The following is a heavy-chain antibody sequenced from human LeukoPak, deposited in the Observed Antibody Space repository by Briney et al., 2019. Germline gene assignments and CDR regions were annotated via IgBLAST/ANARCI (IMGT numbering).Heavy chain of an antibody. CDR1: GFTFDTYA. CDR3: ARAPLGVRYFDY. CDR2: ISGSGDST. J-gene: IGHJ4*02. D-gene: IGHD3-16*01. V-gene: IGHV3-23*01. Sequence: GGSLRLSCAASGFTFDTYAMSWVRQAPGKGLEWVSVISGSGDSTEYADSVKGRFTISRDNSKNTLYLQMNSLRAEDTAVYYCARAPLGVRYFDYWGQGTLVTVSS.